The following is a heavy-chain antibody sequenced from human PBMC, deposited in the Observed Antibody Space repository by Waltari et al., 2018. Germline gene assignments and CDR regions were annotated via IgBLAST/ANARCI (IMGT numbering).Heavy chain of an antibody. J-gene: IGHJ3*02. CDR3: ARQGRGGAFDI. D-gene: IGHD3-10*01. V-gene: IGHV4-38-2*01. Sequence: QVQLQESGPGLVKPSETLSLTCAVSGYSLSSGYYWGWIRQPPGKGLEWIGSIYHSGSTYYNPSLKSGVTISVDTSKNQCSLKLGSVTAADTAVYYCARQGRGGAFDIWGQGTMVTVSS. CDR2: IYHSGST. CDR1: GYSLSSGYY.